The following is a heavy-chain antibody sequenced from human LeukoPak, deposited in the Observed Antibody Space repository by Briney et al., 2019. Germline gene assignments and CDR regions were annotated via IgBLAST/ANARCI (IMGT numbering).Heavy chain of an antibody. Sequence: GGSLRLSCAASGFTFSDYYMSWIRQAPGKGLEWVSYISSSGSTIYYADSVKGRFTISRDNAKNSLYLQMNSLRAEDTAVYYCASYDSSGYGAFDIWGQGTMVTVSS. J-gene: IGHJ3*02. CDR3: ASYDSSGYGAFDI. CDR1: GFTFSDYY. V-gene: IGHV3-11*01. CDR2: ISSSGSTI. D-gene: IGHD3-22*01.